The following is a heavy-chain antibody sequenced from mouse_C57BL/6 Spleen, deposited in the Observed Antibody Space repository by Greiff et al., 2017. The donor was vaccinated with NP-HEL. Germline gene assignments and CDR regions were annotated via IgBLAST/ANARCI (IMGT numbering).Heavy chain of an antibody. CDR3: TRSSGYFDV. CDR1: GYTFTDYE. J-gene: IGHJ1*03. CDR2: IDPETGGT. Sequence: VKLMESGAELVRPGASVTLSCKASGYTFTDYEMHWVKQTPVHGLEWIGAIDPETGGTAYNQKFKGKAILTADKSSSTAYMELRSLTSEDSAVYYCTRSSGYFDVWGTGTTVTVSS. D-gene: IGHD1-1*01. V-gene: IGHV1-15*01.